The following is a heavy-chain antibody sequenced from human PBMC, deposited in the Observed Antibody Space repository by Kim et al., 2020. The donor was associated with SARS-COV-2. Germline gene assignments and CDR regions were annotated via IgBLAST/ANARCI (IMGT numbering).Heavy chain of an antibody. V-gene: IGHV4-34*01. J-gene: IGHJ5*02. CDR2: INHSGST. CDR3: ARGRGTASLPRGWFDP. D-gene: IGHD2-8*02. Sequence: SETLSLTCAVYGGSFSGYYWSWIRQPPGKGLEWIGEINHSGSTNYNPSLKSRVTISVDTSKNQFSLKLSSVTAADTAVYYCARGRGTASLPRGWFDPWGQGTLVTVSS. CDR1: GGSFSGYY.